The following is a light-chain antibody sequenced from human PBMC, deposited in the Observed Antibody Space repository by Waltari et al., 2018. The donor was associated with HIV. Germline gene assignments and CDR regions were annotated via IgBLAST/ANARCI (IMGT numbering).Light chain of an antibody. CDR2: DNN. V-gene: IGLV1-51*01. CDR3: GTWDSSLSAWV. J-gene: IGLJ3*02. CDR1: SSHIGKNY. Sequence: QSVLTQPPSVSAAPGQKVTISCSGSSSHIGKNYVCWYQQLPGTAPKLLIYDNNKRPSGIPDRFSGSKSGTSATLGITGLQTGDEADYYCGTWDSSLSAWVFGGGTKLTVL.